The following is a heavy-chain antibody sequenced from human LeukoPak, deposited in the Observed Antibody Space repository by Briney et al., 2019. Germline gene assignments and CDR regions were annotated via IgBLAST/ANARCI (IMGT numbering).Heavy chain of an antibody. J-gene: IGHJ5*02. CDR2: IYPGDSDT. D-gene: IGHD6-13*01. CDR3: ARHPIVAAGTGWFDH. V-gene: IGHV5-51*01. CDR1: GYSFTTYW. Sequence: GASLKISCKGSGYSFTTYWIGWVRPMPGKGLEWMGIIYPGDSDTRYSPSFQGQVIISADKSISTAYLQWSSLKASDTAMYYCARHPIVAAGTGWFDHWGQGTLVTVSS.